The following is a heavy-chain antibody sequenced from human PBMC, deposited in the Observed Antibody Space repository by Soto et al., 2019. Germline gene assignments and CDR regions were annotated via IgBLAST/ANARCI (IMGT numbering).Heavy chain of an antibody. Sequence: EVQLVESGGVVVQPGGSLRLSCAASGFTFDDYTMHWVRQAPGKGLEWVSLISWDGGSTYYADSVKGRFTISRDNSKNSLYLQMNRLRTEDTALYYCAKDKEETVLATSYFDYWGQGTLVTVSS. CDR3: AKDKEETVLATSYFDY. V-gene: IGHV3-43*01. J-gene: IGHJ4*02. D-gene: IGHD5-12*01. CDR1: GFTFDDYT. CDR2: ISWDGGST.